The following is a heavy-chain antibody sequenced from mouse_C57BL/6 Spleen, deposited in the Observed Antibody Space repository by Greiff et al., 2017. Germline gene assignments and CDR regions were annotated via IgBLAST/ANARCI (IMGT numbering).Heavy chain of an antibody. J-gene: IGHJ2*01. V-gene: IGHV1-53*01. D-gene: IGHD4-1*01. CDR1: GYTFTSYW. CDR2: INPSNGGT. CDR3: ARGLNWDLHFDY. Sequence: QVQLQQPGTELVKPGASVKLSCKASGYTFTSYWMHWVKQRPGQGLEWIGNINPSNGGTNYNEKFKSKATLTVDKSSSTAYMQRSSLTSEDSAVYYCARGLNWDLHFDYWGQGTTLTVSS.